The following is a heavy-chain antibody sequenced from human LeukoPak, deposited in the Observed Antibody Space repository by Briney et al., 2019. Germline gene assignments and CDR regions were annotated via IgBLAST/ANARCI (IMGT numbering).Heavy chain of an antibody. V-gene: IGHV4-38-2*01. CDR2: IYHSGST. CDR3: ASLVPAAPKGGYFDY. CDR1: GYSISSGYY. J-gene: IGHJ4*02. Sequence: KPSETLSLTCAVSGYSISSGYYWGWIRQPPGKGLEWIGSIYHSGSTYYNPSLKSRVTISVDTSKNQFPLKLSSVTAADTAVYYCASLVPAAPKGGYFDYWGQGTLVTVSS. D-gene: IGHD2-2*01.